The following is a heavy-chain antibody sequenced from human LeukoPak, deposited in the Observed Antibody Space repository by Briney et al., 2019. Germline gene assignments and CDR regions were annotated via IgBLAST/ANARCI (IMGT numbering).Heavy chain of an antibody. CDR2: ISSGSSDI. V-gene: IGHV3-11*03. J-gene: IGHJ3*02. D-gene: IGHD3-22*01. CDR1: GFTFTDWY. CDR3: ARKRTYYYDSSGYRDAFDI. Sequence: GGSLRLSCAASGFTFTDWYMSWIRQAPGKGLQWLSYISSGSSDIEYADSVRGRFTISRDNAKNSLYLQMSSLRAEDTAVYYCARKRTYYYDSSGYRDAFDIWGQGTTVTVSS.